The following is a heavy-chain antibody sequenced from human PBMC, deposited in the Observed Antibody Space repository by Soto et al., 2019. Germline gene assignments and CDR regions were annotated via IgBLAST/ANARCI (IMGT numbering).Heavy chain of an antibody. D-gene: IGHD3-22*01. CDR1: GFMFNNYG. J-gene: IGHJ4*02. CDR2: ISFDGTNK. V-gene: IGHV3-30*18. CDR3: AKGLLGDRRGSHHGGDF. Sequence: QVKLVEAGGGVVQPGRSLGLSCAASGFMFNNYGMHWVRQAPGKGLEWVAIISFDGTNKYYADSVMGRFTISRDNSKNTLYLQMLGLRDEDTAVYYCAKGLLGDRRGSHHGGDFWGQGTRVTVSS.